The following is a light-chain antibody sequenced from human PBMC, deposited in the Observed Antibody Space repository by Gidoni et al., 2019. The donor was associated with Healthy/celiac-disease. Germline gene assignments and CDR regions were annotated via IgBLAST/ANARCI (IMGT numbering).Light chain of an antibody. Sequence: QSVLSQPPSETGAPGQRVPISCTGSSSNIVAGYDVHWYQQLPGTAPKHLIYGNSNRPSVVPDRFSGSKSGTSASLAITGLQAEDEADYYCQSYDSSLSGSVFGGGTKLTVL. CDR3: QSYDSSLSGSV. CDR2: GNS. J-gene: IGLJ3*02. V-gene: IGLV1-40*01. CDR1: SSNIVAGYD.